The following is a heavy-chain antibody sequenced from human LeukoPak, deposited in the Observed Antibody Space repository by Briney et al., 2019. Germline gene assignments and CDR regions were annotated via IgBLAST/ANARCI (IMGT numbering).Heavy chain of an antibody. D-gene: IGHD1-26*01. CDR1: GFTFSNSW. CDR3: ATWSDAWEFDS. Sequence: PGGSLRLSCAASGFTFSNSWMTWLRQAPGKGLEWVAHIKEDGTDKYYVGSVTGRFTISRDNTINSLYLQMSSLRAEDTAVYYCATWSDAWEFDSWGQGTLVTVSS. V-gene: IGHV3-7*05. CDR2: IKEDGTDK. J-gene: IGHJ4*02.